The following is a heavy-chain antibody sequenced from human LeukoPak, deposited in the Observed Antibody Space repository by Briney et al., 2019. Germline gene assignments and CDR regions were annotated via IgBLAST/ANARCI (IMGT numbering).Heavy chain of an antibody. J-gene: IGHJ5*02. CDR1: GFTFSSYA. Sequence: GRSLRLSCAASGFTFSSYAMHWVRQAPGKGLEWVAVISYDGSNKYYADSVKGRFTISRDNSKNTLYLQMNSLRAEDTAVYYCARQWGRGVAVAGPNSGFDPWGQGTLVTVSS. CDR3: ARQWGRGVAVAGPNSGFDP. D-gene: IGHD6-19*01. V-gene: IGHV3-30-3*01. CDR2: ISYDGSNK.